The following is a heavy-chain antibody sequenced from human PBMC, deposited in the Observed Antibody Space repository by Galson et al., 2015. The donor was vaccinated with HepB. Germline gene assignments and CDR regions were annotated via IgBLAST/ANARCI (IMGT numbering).Heavy chain of an antibody. J-gene: IGHJ4*02. Sequence: SLRLSCAASGFTFSSYSMNWVRQAPGKGLEWVSYISSSSSTIYYADSVKGRFTISRDNAKNSLYLQMNSLRAEDTAVYYCARDAGNVLRFLEWLSSPGSFFDYWGQGTLVTVSS. CDR1: GFTFSSYS. D-gene: IGHD3-3*01. CDR3: ARDAGNVLRFLEWLSSPGSFFDY. CDR2: ISSSSSTI. V-gene: IGHV3-48*01.